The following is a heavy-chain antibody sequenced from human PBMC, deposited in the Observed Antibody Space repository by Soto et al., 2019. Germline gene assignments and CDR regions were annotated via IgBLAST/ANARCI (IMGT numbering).Heavy chain of an antibody. J-gene: IGHJ6*02. CDR2: ISRSSDYI. D-gene: IGHD3-3*01. CDR3: AKDLADARFGVLYAMDV. Sequence: GGSLRLSCAGSGFTFNNYNINWVRQAPGKGLEWISSISRSSDYIYYADSVRGRFTVSRDNAKASMFLQMNSLRADDTAVYYCAKDLADARFGVLYAMDVWGPGTTVTVSS. V-gene: IGHV3-21*01. CDR1: GFTFNNYN.